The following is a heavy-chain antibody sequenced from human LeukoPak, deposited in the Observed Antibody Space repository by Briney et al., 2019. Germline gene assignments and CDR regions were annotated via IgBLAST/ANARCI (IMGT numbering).Heavy chain of an antibody. J-gene: IGHJ5*02. CDR3: ARAGGGHIVVVPAAFRFDP. D-gene: IGHD2-2*01. V-gene: IGHV4-59*01. CDR1: GGSISSYY. CDR2: IYYSGST. Sequence: SETLSLTCTVSGGSISSYYWSWIRQPPGKGLEWIGDIYYSGSTNYNPSLKSRVTISVDTSKNQFSLKLSSVTAADTAVYYCARAGGGHIVVVPAAFRFDPWGQGTLVTVSS.